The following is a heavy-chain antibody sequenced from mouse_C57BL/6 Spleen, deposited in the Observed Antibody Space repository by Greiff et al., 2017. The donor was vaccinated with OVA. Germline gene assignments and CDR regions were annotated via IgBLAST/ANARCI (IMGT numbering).Heavy chain of an antibody. CDR3: TRLTGPYYAMDY. CDR2: ISSGGDYI. CDR1: GFTFSSYA. Sequence: EVKLMESGEGLVKPGGSLKLSCAASGFTFSSYAMSWVRQTPEKRLEWVAYISSGGDYIYYADTVKGRITISRDNARNTLYLQMSSLKSEDTAMYYCTRLTGPYYAMDYWGQGTSVTVSS. J-gene: IGHJ4*01. V-gene: IGHV5-9-1*02. D-gene: IGHD4-1*01.